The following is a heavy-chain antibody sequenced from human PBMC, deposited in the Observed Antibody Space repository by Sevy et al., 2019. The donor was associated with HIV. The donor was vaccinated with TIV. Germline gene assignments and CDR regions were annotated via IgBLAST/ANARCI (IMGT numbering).Heavy chain of an antibody. CDR2: ISYEGTKT. V-gene: IGHV3-30-3*01. D-gene: IGHD1-26*01. CDR1: GFAFSTHA. J-gene: IGHJ4*01. CDR3: ARDGGYSIKWYPLY. Sequence: GGSLRLSCAASGFAFSTHAMHWVRQAPGKGLEWVAVISYEGTKTFYAASVEGRFTISRDNSKNMLSLQINSLKPDDTAVYYCARDGGYSIKWYPLYWGHGTLVTVSS.